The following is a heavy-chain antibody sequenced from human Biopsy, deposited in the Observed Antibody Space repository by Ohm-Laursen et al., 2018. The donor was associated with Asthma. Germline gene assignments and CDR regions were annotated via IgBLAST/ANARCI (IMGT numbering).Heavy chain of an antibody. CDR1: GFTFSDYY. D-gene: IGHD1-7*01. CDR3: ARVMELELLDY. CDR2: ISSSGATI. Sequence: GSLRLSCAASGFTFSDYYMSWIRQAPGKGLEWVSYISSSGATIYYADSVRGRFTISRDNAKNSLYLQMNSLRVEDTAVYYCARVMELELLDYWGQGTLVTVSS. J-gene: IGHJ4*02. V-gene: IGHV3-11*01.